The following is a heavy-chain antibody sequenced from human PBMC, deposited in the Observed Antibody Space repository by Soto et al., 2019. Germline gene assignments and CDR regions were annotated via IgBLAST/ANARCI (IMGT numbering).Heavy chain of an antibody. V-gene: IGHV4-59*01. CDR3: AREGTTVDSYYYYGMDV. CDR1: GGSISSYY. J-gene: IGHJ6*02. CDR2: IYYSGST. D-gene: IGHD1-1*01. Sequence: QVQLQESGPGLVKPSETLSLTCTVSGGSISSYYWSWIRQPPGKGLEWIGYIYYSGSTNYNPSLQRRVPISVDTSKNQFSLKLSSVPAADTAVYYCAREGTTVDSYYYYGMDVWGQGTTVTVSS.